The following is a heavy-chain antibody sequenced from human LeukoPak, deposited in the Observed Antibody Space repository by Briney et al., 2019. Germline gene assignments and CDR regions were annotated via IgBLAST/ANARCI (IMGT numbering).Heavy chain of an antibody. Sequence: SETLSLTCAVYGGSFSGYYWSWIRQPPGKGLEWIGEINHSGSTNYNPSLKSRVTISVDTSKNQFSLELSSVTAADPAVYYCARVPPHYYDYSGFHFDIWGQGTMVTVSS. CDR2: INHSGST. V-gene: IGHV4-34*01. CDR3: ARVPPHYYDYSGFHFDI. CDR1: GGSFSGYY. D-gene: IGHD3-22*01. J-gene: IGHJ3*02.